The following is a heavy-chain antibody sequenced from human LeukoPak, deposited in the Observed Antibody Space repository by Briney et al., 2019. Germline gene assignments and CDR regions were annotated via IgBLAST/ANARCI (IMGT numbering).Heavy chain of an antibody. J-gene: IGHJ4*02. CDR3: VRYLSGWYYFDW. CDR1: GFTFSTFG. V-gene: IGHV3-23*01. CDR2: IPASGGNT. Sequence: GGSLRLSCAASGFTFSTFGKRWVRQAPGKGLEWVSTIPASGGNTYYADSVRGRFTISRDNSKNTLYLQINSLTAEDTAIYYCVRYLSGWYYFDWWGQGTLVTVPS. D-gene: IGHD6-19*01.